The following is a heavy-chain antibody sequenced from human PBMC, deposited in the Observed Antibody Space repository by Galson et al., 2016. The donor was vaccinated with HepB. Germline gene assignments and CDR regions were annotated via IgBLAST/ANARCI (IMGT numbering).Heavy chain of an antibody. D-gene: IGHD3-10*01. V-gene: IGHV3-11*06. CDR2: IHSGRSFT. Sequence: SLRLSCAGSGFNFSDYYMSWIRQAPGKGLEWVSYIHSGRSFTNYADSVRGRFTISSDNAKNSLYLQMNSLRDEDTAVYYCARLYYYVSGSRPIDYWGQGTLVTVSS. CDR3: ARLYYYVSGSRPIDY. J-gene: IGHJ4*02. CDR1: GFNFSDYY.